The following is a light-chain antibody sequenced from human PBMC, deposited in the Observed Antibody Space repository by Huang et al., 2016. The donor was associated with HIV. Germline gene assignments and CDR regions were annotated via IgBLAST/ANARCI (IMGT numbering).Light chain of an antibody. CDR1: QRVGSF. CDR2: DAS. Sequence: DIVLTQSPATLSLSPGERATLSCRASQRVGSFLAWYQQKPGQAPTLLIYDASYRAPGIPARFSGSGSAPYFTLTISSLEPEDFAVYYCQQRTYSFTFGPGTKVD. V-gene: IGKV3-11*01. J-gene: IGKJ3*01. CDR3: QQRTYSFT.